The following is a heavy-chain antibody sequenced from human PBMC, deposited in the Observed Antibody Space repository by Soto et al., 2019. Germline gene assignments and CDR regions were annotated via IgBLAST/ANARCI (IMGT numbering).Heavy chain of an antibody. J-gene: IGHJ4*02. D-gene: IGHD2-15*01. V-gene: IGHV3-23*01. CDR2: ISGSGGST. CDR1: GFTFSSYA. Sequence: GGSLRLSCAASGFTFSSYAMSGVRQAPGKGLEWVSGISGSGGSTYYADSVKGRFTISRDNSKNTLYLQMNSLRAEDTAVYYCAKGRYCSGGNCYTPDYWGQGTLVTVSS. CDR3: AKGRYCSGGNCYTPDY.